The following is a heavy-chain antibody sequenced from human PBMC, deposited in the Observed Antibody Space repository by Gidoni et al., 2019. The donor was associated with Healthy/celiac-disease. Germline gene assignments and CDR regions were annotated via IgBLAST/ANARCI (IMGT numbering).Heavy chain of an antibody. J-gene: IGHJ4*02. V-gene: IGHV3-74*01. CDR3: ARDSPYYYDSSRFDY. D-gene: IGHD3-22*01. Sequence: EVQLVESGGGLVQPGGSLRLSCAASGFTFSSYWMHWVRQAPGKVLVWVSRINSDGSSTSYADSVKGRFTISRDNAKNTLYLQMNSLRAEDTAVYYCARDSPYYYDSSRFDYWGQGTLVTVSS. CDR2: INSDGSST. CDR1: GFTFSSYW.